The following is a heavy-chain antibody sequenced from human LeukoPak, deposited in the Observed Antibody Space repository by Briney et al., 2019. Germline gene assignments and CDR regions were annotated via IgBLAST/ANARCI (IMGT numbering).Heavy chain of an antibody. CDR1: AGSISSNSHY. D-gene: IGHD3-10*01. Sequence: PSETLSLTCTVSAGSISSNSHYWGWLRQPPGGGLEWIGSVYYSGTTYYNPSLKSRVTIAVDTSKNHFSLKLSSVTAADTAVYYCATPSGTYYNGPEYFDYWGQGTLVTVSS. CDR3: ATPSGTYYNGPEYFDY. J-gene: IGHJ4*02. V-gene: IGHV4-39*02. CDR2: VYYSGTT.